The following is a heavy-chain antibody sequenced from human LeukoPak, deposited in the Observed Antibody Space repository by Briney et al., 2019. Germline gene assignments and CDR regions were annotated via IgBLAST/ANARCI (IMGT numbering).Heavy chain of an antibody. J-gene: IGHJ4*02. CDR2: ITHSGNT. CDR3: ERAHERHYDILTGPSFDY. Sequence: SETLSLTCTVSGYSLSSVYYWGWIRQPPGKGLEWIWRITHSGNTYYNPSLKNRVTISVDTSKNHFSMKLSSVTAADTAVYYCERAHERHYDILTGPSFDYWGQGTLVTVSS. D-gene: IGHD3-9*01. V-gene: IGHV4-38-2*02. CDR1: GYSLSSVYY.